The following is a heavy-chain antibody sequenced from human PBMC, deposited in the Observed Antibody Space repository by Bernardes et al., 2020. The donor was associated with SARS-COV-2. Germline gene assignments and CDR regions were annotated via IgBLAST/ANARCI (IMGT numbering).Heavy chain of an antibody. V-gene: IGHV3-48*02. J-gene: IGHJ5*02. Sequence: GGSLRLSCAASGFTFSSYRMSWGRQAPGKGLEWVSYSSGSSATIYYADSVKGRFTISRDNAKNSLYLQMDSLRDEDTAVYYCARTMTRVVIRNNWFDPWGQGTLVTVSS. CDR3: ARTMTRVVIRNNWFDP. CDR2: SSGSSATI. D-gene: IGHD2-21*01. CDR1: GFTFSSYR.